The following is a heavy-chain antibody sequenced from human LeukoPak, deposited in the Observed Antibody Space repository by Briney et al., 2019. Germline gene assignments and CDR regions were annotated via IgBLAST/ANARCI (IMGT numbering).Heavy chain of an antibody. CDR3: ARGLQGVYDY. CDR2: LFDARKV. J-gene: IGHJ4*02. Sequence: SETLTLTCSVSNGSMRSYYWTWIRQPAGKGLEWVGRLFDARKVNYNPSLGGRVTMSMDTSKNQFSLRMTSVTAADTAVYYCARGLQGVYDYWGQGALVIVSS. D-gene: IGHD5/OR15-5a*01. CDR1: NGSMRSYY. V-gene: IGHV4-4*07.